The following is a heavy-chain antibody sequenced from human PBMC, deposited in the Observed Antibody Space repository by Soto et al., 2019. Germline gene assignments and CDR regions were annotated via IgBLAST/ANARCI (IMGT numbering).Heavy chain of an antibody. CDR1: GGTFSSYA. J-gene: IGHJ6*02. V-gene: IGHV1-69*01. Sequence: QVQLVQSGAEVKKPGSSVKVSCKASGGTFSSYAISWVRQAPGQGLEWMGGIIPIFGTANYAQKFQGRVTITEDESKITAYMELSSLRSEDTAVYYCASPSRLVVPATIDDDDEGYYYGMDVWGQGTTVTVSS. CDR3: ASPSRLVVPATIDDDDEGYYYGMDV. D-gene: IGHD2-2*02. CDR2: IIPIFGTA.